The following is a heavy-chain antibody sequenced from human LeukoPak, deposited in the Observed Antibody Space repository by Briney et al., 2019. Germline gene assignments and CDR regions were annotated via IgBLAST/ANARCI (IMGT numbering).Heavy chain of an antibody. D-gene: IGHD3-22*01. CDR2: IWYDGSNK. V-gene: IGHV3-33*01. CDR3: ARVLGSGYAGDY. CDR1: GFTFKSFG. J-gene: IGHJ4*02. Sequence: GGSLRLSCAASGFTFKSFGMHWVRQAPGKGLEWVAIIWYDGSNKYYADSAKGRFTISRDNSKNTLSLQMNSLRAEDTAVYYCARVLGSGYAGDYWGQGTLVTVSS.